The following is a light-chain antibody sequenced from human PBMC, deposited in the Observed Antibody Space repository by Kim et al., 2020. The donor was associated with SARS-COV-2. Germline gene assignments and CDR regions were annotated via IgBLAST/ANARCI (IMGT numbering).Light chain of an antibody. CDR2: DAS. J-gene: IGKJ4*01. CDR1: QSSDTY. V-gene: IGKV3-11*01. CDR3: QQRNSWPPAVT. Sequence: PGESASLSCRASQSSDTYLALYQQRPGQAPRLLVYDASNRATGVPDRFSGSGSGTDFTLTISSLEPEDFSTYYCQQRNSWPPAVTFGGGTKVDIK.